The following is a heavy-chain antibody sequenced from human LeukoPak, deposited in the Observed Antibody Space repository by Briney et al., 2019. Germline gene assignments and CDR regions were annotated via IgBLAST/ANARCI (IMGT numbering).Heavy chain of an antibody. Sequence: HPGGSLRLSCAASGFTVSSNYMSWVRQAPGKGLEWVSVIYSGGSTYFADSVKGRFTISRDNSKNTLYLQMNSLRAEDTAVYYCARASTWIQLWWFDYWGQGTLVTVSS. J-gene: IGHJ4*02. CDR3: ARASTWIQLWWFDY. D-gene: IGHD5-18*01. CDR2: IYSGGST. V-gene: IGHV3-66*01. CDR1: GFTVSSNY.